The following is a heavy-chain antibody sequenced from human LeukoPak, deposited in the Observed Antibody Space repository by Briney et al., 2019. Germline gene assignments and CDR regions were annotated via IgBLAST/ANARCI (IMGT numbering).Heavy chain of an antibody. D-gene: IGHD4-23*01. CDR2: ISGSGGST. CDR1: GFTFSSYA. Sequence: GGSLELSFEASGFTFSSYAMSGVGQAQGKGLGGVSSISGSGGSTYYADSVRGRFTVSRDNSRNTLALQMNSLRAEDTAVYYCAGSPTVDAAFDIWGQGTMVTVSS. V-gene: IGHV3-23*01. CDR3: AGSPTVDAAFDI. J-gene: IGHJ3*02.